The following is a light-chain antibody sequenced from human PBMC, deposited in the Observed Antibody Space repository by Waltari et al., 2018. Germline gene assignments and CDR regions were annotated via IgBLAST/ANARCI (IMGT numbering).Light chain of an antibody. CDR2: THD. CDR1: SPNLGRNY. J-gene: IGLJ3*02. V-gene: IGLV1-47*01. CDR3: AAWDDSMSGWV. Sequence: QSVLTQPPSASGTPGQRVTITCSGSSPNLGRNYVHWYQQLPGTAPKLLIHTHDRRPTGDPDRLSGSESGASAALAISGLRSEDEAEYWCAAWDDSMSGWVFGGGTKVTVL.